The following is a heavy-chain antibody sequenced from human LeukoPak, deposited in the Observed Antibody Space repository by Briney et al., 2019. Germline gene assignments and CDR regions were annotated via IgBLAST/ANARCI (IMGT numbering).Heavy chain of an antibody. CDR1: GFTFSSYS. D-gene: IGHD3-9*01. J-gene: IGHJ6*03. CDR2: ISSGSIHI. V-gene: IGHV3-21*01. CDR3: ARDNNYDILTGPHTEYYYYMDV. Sequence: AGGSLRLSCAASGFTFSSYSMNWVRQAPGKGLEWVSSISSGSIHIYYADSVQGRFTISKDNAKSSLYLQMNGLRAEDTAVYYCARDNNYDILTGPHTEYYYYMDVWGKGTTVTVSS.